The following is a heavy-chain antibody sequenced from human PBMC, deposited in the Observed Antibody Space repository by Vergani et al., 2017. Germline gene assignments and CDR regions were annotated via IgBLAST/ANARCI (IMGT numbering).Heavy chain of an antibody. Sequence: EVQLEQSGAAVKKPGESLEISCKGSGYSFSSYWIGWVRQMPGKGLEWMGIIYPGDSDTRYSPSFQGQVTISADKSISTAYLQWSSLKASDTAIYYCARHARYSDVTGNYVYYGMDVWGQGTSVIVSS. CDR3: ARHARYSDVTGNYVYYGMDV. CDR1: GYSFSSYW. CDR2: IYPGDSDT. J-gene: IGHJ6*02. D-gene: IGHD3-16*01. V-gene: IGHV5-51*01.